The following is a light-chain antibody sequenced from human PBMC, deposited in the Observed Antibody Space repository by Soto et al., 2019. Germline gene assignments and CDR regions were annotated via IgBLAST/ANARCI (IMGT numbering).Light chain of an antibody. CDR2: DVT. J-gene: IGLJ1*01. CDR3: GSITRSSTSV. V-gene: IGLV2-14*01. CDR1: SSDVGGFEY. Sequence: QSALSQPASVSGSPGQSITISCTGTSSDVGGFEYVSWYQHQPGKAPKLIIYDVTKRPSGVCNRFSGSKSGNTASLTISGIQAEDEGDYYCGSITRSSTSVFGTGTKVTVL.